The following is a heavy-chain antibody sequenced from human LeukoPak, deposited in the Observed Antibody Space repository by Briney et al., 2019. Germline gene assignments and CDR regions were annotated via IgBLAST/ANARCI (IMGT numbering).Heavy chain of an antibody. CDR2: IYHSGST. CDR3: ARAKRYFDY. Sequence: SETLSLTCAVSGGSISSGGYSWSWIRQPPGKGLEWIGYIYHSGSTYYNPSLKRRVTISVDRSKNQFSLKLSSVTAADTAVYYCARAKRYFDYWGQGTLVTVSS. CDR1: GGSISSGGYS. V-gene: IGHV4-30-2*01. J-gene: IGHJ4*02.